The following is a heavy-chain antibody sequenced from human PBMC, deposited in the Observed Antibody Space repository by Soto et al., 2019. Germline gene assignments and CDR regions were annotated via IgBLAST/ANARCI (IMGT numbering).Heavy chain of an antibody. CDR1: GFTFSSYW. D-gene: IGHD1-26*01. CDR2: IKQDGSEK. CDR3: ASYSGSYPHYYGMDV. Sequence: GGSLRLSCAASGFTFSSYWMSWVRQAPGKGLEWVANIKQDGSEKYYVDSVKGRFTISRDNAKNSLYLQMNSLRAEDTAVYYCASYSGSYPHYYGMDVWGQGTTVTVSS. J-gene: IGHJ6*02. V-gene: IGHV3-7*05.